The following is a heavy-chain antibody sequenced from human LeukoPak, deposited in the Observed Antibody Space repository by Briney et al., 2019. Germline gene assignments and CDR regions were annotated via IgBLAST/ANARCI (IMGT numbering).Heavy chain of an antibody. J-gene: IGHJ4*02. V-gene: IGHV3-30*04. CDR1: GFTFNTYS. Sequence: PGGSLRLSCEASGFTFNTYSMNWARQAPGKGLEWVAVISYDGSNKYYADSVKGRFTISRDNSKNTLYLQMNSLRAEDTAVYYCARDSSGWSAVFDYWGQGTLVTVSS. D-gene: IGHD6-19*01. CDR3: ARDSSGWSAVFDY. CDR2: ISYDGSNK.